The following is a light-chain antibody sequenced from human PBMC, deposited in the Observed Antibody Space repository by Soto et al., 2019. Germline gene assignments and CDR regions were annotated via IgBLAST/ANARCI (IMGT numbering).Light chain of an antibody. V-gene: IGKV2D-29*01. Sequence: VLTQAPLPLSVRPGQCAAMSFKSPPNPLHGDGKTYLYWYLQRPGQPPQLLIYDASNRVSGVPDRFSGSGSGTDFTLKISRVEAEDVGVYYCMQRTHVPSTFGQGTRLE. CDR1: PNPLHGDGKTY. CDR2: DAS. CDR3: MQRTHVPST. J-gene: IGKJ5*01.